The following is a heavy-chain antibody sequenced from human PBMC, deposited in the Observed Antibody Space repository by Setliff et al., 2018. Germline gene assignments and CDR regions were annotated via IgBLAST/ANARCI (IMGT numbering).Heavy chain of an antibody. J-gene: IGHJ3*01. V-gene: IGHV4-39*07. D-gene: IGHD1-1*01. CDR2: ILYSGGA. Sequence: ETLSLTCTVSGGSISSSLYYWAFIRQPPGKGLEWIGGILYSGGAHSNPSLNSRVSISVDTSKNQFSLRLRSVTAADTAFYYCATSYLTLEAAFDVWGQGTMVTVSS. CDR3: ATSYLTLEAAFDV. CDR1: GGSISSSLYY.